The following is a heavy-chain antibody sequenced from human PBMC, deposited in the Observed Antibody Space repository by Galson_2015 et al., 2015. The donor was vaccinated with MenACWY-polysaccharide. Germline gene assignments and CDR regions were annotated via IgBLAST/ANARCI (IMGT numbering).Heavy chain of an antibody. CDR2: IKQDGSEK. J-gene: IGHJ4*02. D-gene: IGHD3-10*01. Sequence: LRLSCAASGFTFSNFWMSWVRQAPGKELEWVASIKQDGSEKYLVDSVKGRFTISRDNAENSLFLQMNGLRAEDTAVYYCARERWVRGVFFDQWGQGTLVTVSS. CDR1: GFTFSNFW. V-gene: IGHV3-7*01. CDR3: ARERWVRGVFFDQ.